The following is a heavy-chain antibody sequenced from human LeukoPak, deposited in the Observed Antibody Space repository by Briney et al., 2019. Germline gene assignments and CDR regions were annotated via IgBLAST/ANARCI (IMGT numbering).Heavy chain of an antibody. D-gene: IGHD4-11*01. CDR1: EFTFSSYS. V-gene: IGHV3-48*01. J-gene: IGHJ4*02. Sequence: PGGSLRLSCAASEFTFSSYSMNWVRQAPGKGLEWVSYITNSGNSKSYADSVKGRFIISRDTSKNTLYLQMNSLRAEDTAVYYCARSGGLQKFDYWGQGTLVTVSS. CDR3: ARSGGLQKFDY. CDR2: ITNSGNSK.